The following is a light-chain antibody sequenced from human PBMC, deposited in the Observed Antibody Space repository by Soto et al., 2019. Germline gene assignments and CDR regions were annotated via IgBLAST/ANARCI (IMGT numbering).Light chain of an antibody. CDR3: QSYDSSLSGPVV. J-gene: IGLJ2*01. CDR2: GNS. V-gene: IGLV1-40*01. CDR1: SSNIGAGYD. Sequence: QSVQTQPPSVSGAPGQRVTISCTGSSSNIGAGYDVHWYQQLPGTAPKLLIYGNSNRPSGVPDRFSGSKSGTSASLAITGLQAEDEADYYCQSYDSSLSGPVVFGGGTKLTVL.